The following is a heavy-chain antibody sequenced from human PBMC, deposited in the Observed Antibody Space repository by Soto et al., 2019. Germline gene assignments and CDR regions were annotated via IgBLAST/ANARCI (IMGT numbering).Heavy chain of an antibody. Sequence: GGSLRLSCAASGFTFSSYAMSWVRQAPGKGLEWVSAISGSGGSTYYADSVKGRFTISRDNSKNTLYLQMNSLRAEDTAVYYCATDIGPKVVPAATNLYYYGMDVWGQGTTVTVSS. CDR3: ATDIGPKVVPAATNLYYYGMDV. CDR1: GFTFSSYA. CDR2: ISGSGGST. V-gene: IGHV3-23*01. J-gene: IGHJ6*02. D-gene: IGHD2-2*01.